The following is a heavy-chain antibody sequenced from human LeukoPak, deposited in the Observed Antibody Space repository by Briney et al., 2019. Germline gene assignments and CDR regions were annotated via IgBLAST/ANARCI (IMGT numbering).Heavy chain of an antibody. V-gene: IGHV3-7*01. CDR1: GFTFSSYV. J-gene: IGHJ4*02. D-gene: IGHD6-13*01. CDR2: IKQDGSDK. CDR3: AIIPRAAAGPSARSPFHY. Sequence: GGSLRLSCAASGFTFSSYVMSWVRQAPGKGLEWVANIKQDGSDKYYVDSVKGRFAISRDNAKNSLYLQMNSLRAEDTAVYYCAIIPRAAAGPSARSPFHYWGQGTVVTVSS.